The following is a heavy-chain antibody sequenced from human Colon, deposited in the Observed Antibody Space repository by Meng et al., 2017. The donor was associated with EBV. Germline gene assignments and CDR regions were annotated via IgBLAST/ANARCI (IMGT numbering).Heavy chain of an antibody. CDR3: ARVGAYCGGDCYHPR. CDR2: IYYSGST. Sequence: QVQLQESGPGLVKPSQTLSLTCTASGASVSSGGYSWTWIRQHPGKGLEWFGHIYYSGSTFYNPSLKRRVIISIDTSKNQFSLNLRSVTAADTAVYYCARVGAYCGGDCYHPRWGQGTLVTVSS. J-gene: IGHJ4*02. V-gene: IGHV4-31*03. CDR1: GASVSSGGYS. D-gene: IGHD2-21*02.